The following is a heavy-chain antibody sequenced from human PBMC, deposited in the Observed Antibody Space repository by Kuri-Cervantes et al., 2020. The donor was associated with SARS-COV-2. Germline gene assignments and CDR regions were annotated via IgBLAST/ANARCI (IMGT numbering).Heavy chain of an antibody. J-gene: IGHJ4*02. CDR1: GFTFSDYY. CDR2: ISNSGSYT. D-gene: IGHD6-13*01. V-gene: IGHV3-11*06. Sequence: GESLKISCAASGFTFSDYYMSWIRQAPGKGLEWVSYISNSGSYTNYADSAKGRFTISRDNAKNSLYLQMSSLRGDDTAVYYCARGRQQLPWNFDYWGQGILVTVSS. CDR3: ARGRQQLPWNFDY.